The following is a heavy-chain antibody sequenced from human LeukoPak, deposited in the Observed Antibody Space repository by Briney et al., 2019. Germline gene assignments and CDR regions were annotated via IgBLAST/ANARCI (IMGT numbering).Heavy chain of an antibody. CDR1: GFTFSSYA. Sequence: PGGSLRLSCAASGFTFSSYAMSWVRQAPGKGLEWVSAISGSGGSTYYADSVKGRFTISRDNSKNTLYLQMNSLRAEDTAVYYCARVYQEQLVYYYYMDVWAKGPRSPSP. V-gene: IGHV3-23*01. CDR2: ISGSGGST. D-gene: IGHD6-6*01. CDR3: ARVYQEQLVYYYYMDV. J-gene: IGHJ6*03.